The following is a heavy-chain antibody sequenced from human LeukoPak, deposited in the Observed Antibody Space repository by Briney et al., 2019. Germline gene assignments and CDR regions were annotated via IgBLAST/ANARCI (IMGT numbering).Heavy chain of an antibody. J-gene: IGHJ3*02. CDR1: GGSISSGDYY. V-gene: IGHV4-30-4*01. D-gene: IGHD2-15*01. CDR2: IYYSGST. Sequence: SETLSLTCTVSGGSISSGDYYWNWIRQPPGKGLEWIGSIYYSGSTYYNPSLKSRVTISVDTSKNQFSLKLSSVTAADTAVYYCARYRAHIVVGRGASDIWGQGTMVTVSS. CDR3: ARYRAHIVVGRGASDI.